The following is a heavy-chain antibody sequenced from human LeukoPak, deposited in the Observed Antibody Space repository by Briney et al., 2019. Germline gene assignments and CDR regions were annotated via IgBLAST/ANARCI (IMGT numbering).Heavy chain of an antibody. Sequence: ETLSLTCTVSGGSISSYYWSWVRQAPGKGLEWVSTISANGGYTYYADSVKGRFTISRDNSKNTLYLQMNSLRAEDTAIYYCAKDRLSNGDPAGYWGQGTLVTVSS. CDR1: GGSISSYY. V-gene: IGHV3-23*01. D-gene: IGHD4-17*01. CDR2: ISANGGYT. J-gene: IGHJ4*02. CDR3: AKDRLSNGDPAGY.